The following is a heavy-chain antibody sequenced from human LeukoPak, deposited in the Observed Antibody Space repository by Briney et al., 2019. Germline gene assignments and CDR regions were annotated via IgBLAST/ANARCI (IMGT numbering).Heavy chain of an antibody. Sequence: PGGSLRLSCVASGFTFSDYWMHWVRQAPGKGLVWVSRINTDMSSTIYTDSVKGRFTISRDNAKNTLYLQMNSLRAEDTAVYYCAKDRQQWLAIYYFDYWGQGTLVTVSS. J-gene: IGHJ4*02. CDR3: AKDRQQWLAIYYFDY. CDR2: INTDMSST. CDR1: GFTFSDYW. V-gene: IGHV3-74*01. D-gene: IGHD6-19*01.